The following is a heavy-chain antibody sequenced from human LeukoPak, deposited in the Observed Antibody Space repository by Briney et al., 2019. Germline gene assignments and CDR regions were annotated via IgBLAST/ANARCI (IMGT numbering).Heavy chain of an antibody. D-gene: IGHD6-13*01. J-gene: IGHJ2*01. Sequence: PGGSLRLSCAASGFTVSSNYLSWVRQPPGKGLEWIGEINHSGSTNYNPSLKSRVTMSEDTSKKQFSLKLSSVTAADTAVYYCARLSSSWYQDWYFDLWGRGTLVTVSS. CDR3: ARLSSSWYQDWYFDL. CDR2: INHSGST. V-gene: IGHV4-34*01. CDR1: GFTVSSNY.